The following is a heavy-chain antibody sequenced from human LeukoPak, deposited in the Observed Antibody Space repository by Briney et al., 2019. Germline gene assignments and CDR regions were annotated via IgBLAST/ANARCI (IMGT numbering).Heavy chain of an antibody. CDR2: ISSSGSII. D-gene: IGHD2-2*02. CDR3: ATPYCSSTSCYTYYFDY. J-gene: IGHJ4*02. Sequence: GGSLRLSCAASGFTFSDYYMSWIRQAPGKGLEWVSYISSSGSIIYYADSVKGRFTISRDNAKNSLYLQMNSLRAEDPAVYYCATPYCSSTSCYTYYFDYWGQGTLVTVSS. CDR1: GFTFSDYY. V-gene: IGHV3-11*04.